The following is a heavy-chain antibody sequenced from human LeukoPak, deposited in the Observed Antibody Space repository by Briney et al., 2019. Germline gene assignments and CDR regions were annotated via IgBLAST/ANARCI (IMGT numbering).Heavy chain of an antibody. Sequence: PSETLSLTCAVHGGSFSGYYWSWIRQPPGKGLEWIGEINHSGSTNYNPSLKSRVIISVDTSKNQFSLKLSSVTAADTAVYYCARGYYGMGVWGKGTTVTVSS. V-gene: IGHV4-34*01. CDR2: INHSGST. J-gene: IGHJ6*04. CDR3: ARGYYGMGV. CDR1: GGSFSGYY.